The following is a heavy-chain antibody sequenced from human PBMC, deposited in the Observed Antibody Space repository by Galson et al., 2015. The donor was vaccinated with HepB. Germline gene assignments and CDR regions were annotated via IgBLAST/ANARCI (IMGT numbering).Heavy chain of an antibody. Sequence: SVKVSCKASGYTFTSYAMHWVRQAPGQRLEWMGWINAGNGNTKYSQKFQGRVTITRDTSASTAYMELSSLRSEDTAVYYCARGLRAPFWGGDNFDYWGQGTLVTVSS. CDR1: GYTFTSYA. V-gene: IGHV1-3*01. CDR3: ARGLRAPFWGGDNFDY. J-gene: IGHJ4*02. CDR2: INAGNGNT. D-gene: IGHD2-21*02.